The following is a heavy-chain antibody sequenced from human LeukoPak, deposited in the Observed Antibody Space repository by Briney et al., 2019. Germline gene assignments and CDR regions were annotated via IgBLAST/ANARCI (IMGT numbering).Heavy chain of an antibody. CDR2: IWSDGSNK. CDR3: VRDEGRYTYGY. J-gene: IGHJ4*02. Sequence: GGSLRLSCAASGFTFSGYPIHWVRQAPGKGLEWVAAIWSDGSNKYYADSVKGRFTVSRGTSKNTLHLQMNSLRAEDTAVYYCVRDEGRYTYGYWGQGTLVTVPS. D-gene: IGHD5-18*01. V-gene: IGHV3-33*01. CDR1: GFTFSGYP.